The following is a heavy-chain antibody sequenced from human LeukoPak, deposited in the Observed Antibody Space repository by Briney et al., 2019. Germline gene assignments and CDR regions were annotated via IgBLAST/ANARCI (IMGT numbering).Heavy chain of an antibody. D-gene: IGHD5-24*01. CDR3: ARDRYGDGFAHFDY. V-gene: IGHV1-2*02. J-gene: IGHJ4*02. CDR1: GYTFTDYY. CDR2: INPNSGGT. Sequence: EASVKVSCKASGYTFTDYYMHWVRQAPGQGLEWMGWINPNSGGTNYAQKFQGRVAITRDTSITTAYMDLSRLTSDATAVYYCARDRYGDGFAHFDYWGQGALVTVSS.